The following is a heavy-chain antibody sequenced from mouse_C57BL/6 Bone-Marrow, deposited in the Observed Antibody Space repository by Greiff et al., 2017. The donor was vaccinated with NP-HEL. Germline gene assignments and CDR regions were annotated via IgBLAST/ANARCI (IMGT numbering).Heavy chain of an antibody. J-gene: IGHJ3*01. V-gene: IGHV1-15*01. Sequence: VQLQESGASPVRPGVVGTMDGKVVGCTVTDDESHWVRVVPVHGLEWIGAIDPEGGGTAYNQKFKGKAILTVDKSSSTAYMELRSLTSEDSAVYYCARTFIRGFAYWGQGTLVTVSA. CDR3: ARTFIRGFAY. D-gene: IGHD1-1*01. CDR2: IDPEGGGT. CDR1: GCTVTDDE.